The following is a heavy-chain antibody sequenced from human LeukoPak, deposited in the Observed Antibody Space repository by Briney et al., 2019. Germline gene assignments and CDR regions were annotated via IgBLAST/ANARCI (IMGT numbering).Heavy chain of an antibody. J-gene: IGHJ6*02. V-gene: IGHV3-7*01. Sequence: GGSLRLSCVVSGFTFSSYWMSWVRQAPGKGLEGVANIKQDGSEKNYVDSVKGRFTISRDNAKNSLYLQMNGLRAEDTAVYYCARDLVSSGPYCYFFYGMDVWGQGTTVTVS. D-gene: IGHD6-19*01. CDR1: GFTFSSYW. CDR2: IKQDGSEK. CDR3: ARDLVSSGPYCYFFYGMDV.